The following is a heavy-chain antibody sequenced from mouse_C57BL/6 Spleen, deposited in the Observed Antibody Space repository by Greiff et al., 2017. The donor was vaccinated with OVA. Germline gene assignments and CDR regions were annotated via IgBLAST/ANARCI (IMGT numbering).Heavy chain of an antibody. V-gene: IGHV1-54*01. CDR1: GYAFTNYL. J-gene: IGHJ1*03. CDR3: ARRSNYAYFDV. D-gene: IGHD2-5*01. Sequence: VQLQQSGAELVRPGTSVKVSCKASGYAFTNYLIEWVKQRPGQGLEWIGVINPGSGGTNYNEKFKGKATLTADKSSSTAYMQLSSLTSEDSAVYFCARRSNYAYFDVWGTGTTVTVSS. CDR2: INPGSGGT.